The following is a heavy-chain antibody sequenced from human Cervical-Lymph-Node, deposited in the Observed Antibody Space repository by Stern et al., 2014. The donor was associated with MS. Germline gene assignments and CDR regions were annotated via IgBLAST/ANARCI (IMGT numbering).Heavy chain of an antibody. V-gene: IGHV5-51*03. CDR2: IYPDDSDP. J-gene: IGHJ3*02. CDR1: GYSFPSYW. Sequence: VQLVQSGAEVKKPGESLKISCKASGYSFPSYWIGWVRQMPGKGLEWMGRIYPDDSDPRYSPSFQGQVPISAAKSISTAYLQWSSLKASDTAVYFCARPRSNWSPFLNSDAFDIWGQGTMVTVSS. D-gene: IGHD6-13*01. CDR3: ARPRSNWSPFLNSDAFDI.